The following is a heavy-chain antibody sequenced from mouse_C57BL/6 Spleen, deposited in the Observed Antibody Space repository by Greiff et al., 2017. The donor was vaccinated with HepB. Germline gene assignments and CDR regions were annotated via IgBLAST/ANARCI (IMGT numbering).Heavy chain of an antibody. CDR2: ISSGCSYT. V-gene: IGHV5-6*01. CDR1: GFTFRCYG. Sequence: DVLLVESGGALVKPVGSLPLSCAASGFTFRCYGMSLVRPTPDKRLAWVATISSGCSYTYYPDSVKGRFTISRDNVKNTLYLQMSSLKSEDTAMYYCARHEGYDYGAYWGQGTLVTVSA. D-gene: IGHD2-4*01. J-gene: IGHJ3*01. CDR3: ARHEGYDYGAY.